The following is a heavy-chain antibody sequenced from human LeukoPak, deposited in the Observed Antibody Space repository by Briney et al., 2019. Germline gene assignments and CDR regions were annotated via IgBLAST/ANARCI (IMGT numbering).Heavy chain of an antibody. Sequence: GGSLRLSCAASGFTFSSYAMSWVRQAPGKGLEWVSAISGSGGSTYYADSVKGRFTISRDNSKNTLYLRMNSLRAEDTAVYYCAKDCSSTSCYSNYYYYYYGMDVWGQGTTVTVSS. CDR3: AKDCSSTSCYSNYYYYYYGMDV. CDR2: ISGSGGST. D-gene: IGHD2-2*02. CDR1: GFTFSSYA. V-gene: IGHV3-23*01. J-gene: IGHJ6*02.